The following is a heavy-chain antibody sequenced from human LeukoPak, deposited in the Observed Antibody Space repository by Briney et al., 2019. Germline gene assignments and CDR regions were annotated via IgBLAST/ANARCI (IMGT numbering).Heavy chain of an antibody. CDR1: GGSISSYY. J-gene: IGHJ6*03. V-gene: IGHV4-34*01. D-gene: IGHD3-10*01. CDR2: INHSGST. Sequence: PSETLSLTCSVSGGSISSYYWSWIRQPPGKGLEWIGEINHSGSTNYNPSLKSRVTISVDTSKNQFSLKLSSVTAADTAVYYCAREKGWLGPYYYYYYMDVWGKGTTVTVSS. CDR3: AREKGWLGPYYYYYYMDV.